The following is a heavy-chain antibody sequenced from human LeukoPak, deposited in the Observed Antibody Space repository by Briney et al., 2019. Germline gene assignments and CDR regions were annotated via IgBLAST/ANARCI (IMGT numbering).Heavy chain of an antibody. V-gene: IGHV1-69*06. CDR3: ARVAAAIPRWYFDL. J-gene: IGHJ2*01. CDR1: GGIITNYA. CDR2: IIPIFGTS. D-gene: IGHD2-2*01. Sequence: ASVKVSCRTSGGIITNYAISWVRQAPGQGLEWVGVIIPIFGTSNYAQKFQGRVTITADKSTNTAYMELSSLRSEDTAVYYCARVAAAIPRWYFDLWGRGTLVTVSS.